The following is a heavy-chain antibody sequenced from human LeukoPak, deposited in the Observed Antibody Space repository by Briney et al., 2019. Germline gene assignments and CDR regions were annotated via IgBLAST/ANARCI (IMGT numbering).Heavy chain of an antibody. V-gene: IGHV3-53*01. D-gene: IGHD5-24*01. CDR1: GFTVSSNY. Sequence: GGSLRLSCAASGFTVSSNYMSWVRQAPGKGLEWVSVIYSGGSTYYADSVKGRFTISRDNSKNTLYLQMNSLRAEDTAVYYCASTIDGHYWYFDLWGRGTLVTVSS. CDR3: ASTIDGHYWYFDL. CDR2: IYSGGST. J-gene: IGHJ2*01.